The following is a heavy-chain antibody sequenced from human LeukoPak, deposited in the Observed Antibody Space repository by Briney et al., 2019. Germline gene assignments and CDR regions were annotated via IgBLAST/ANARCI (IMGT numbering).Heavy chain of an antibody. CDR1: GYTFTNYG. J-gene: IGHJ4*02. D-gene: IGHD5-24*01. CDR3: ARVLSREGYFDY. V-gene: IGHV1-18*01. CDR2: ISGYNGDI. Sequence: ASVRVSCKASGYTFTNYGINWVRQAPGQGLEWMGWISGYNGDINYAQRLQGRVTMTTDTSTSTAYMELRSLSSDDTAVYYCARVLSREGYFDYWGQGTLVTVSS.